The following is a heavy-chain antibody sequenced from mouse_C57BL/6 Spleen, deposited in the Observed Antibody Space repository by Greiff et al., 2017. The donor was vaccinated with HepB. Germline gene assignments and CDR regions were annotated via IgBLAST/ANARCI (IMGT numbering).Heavy chain of an antibody. CDR2: ISDGGSYT. Sequence: EVQLVESGGGLVKPGGSLKLSCAASGFTFSSYAMSWVRQTPEKRLEWVATISDGGSYTYYPDNVKGRFTISRDNAKNNLYLQMSHLKSEDTAMYYCARGLLEGSYYFDYWGQGTTLTVSS. J-gene: IGHJ2*01. CDR1: GFTFSSYA. D-gene: IGHD1-1*01. CDR3: ARGLLEGSYYFDY. V-gene: IGHV5-4*01.